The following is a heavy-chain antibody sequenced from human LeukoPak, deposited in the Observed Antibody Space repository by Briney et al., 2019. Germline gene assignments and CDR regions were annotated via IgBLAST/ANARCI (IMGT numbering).Heavy chain of an antibody. J-gene: IGHJ4*02. CDR1: GYTFTSYY. CDR3: ARDLGYDSSGYDY. CDR2: INPNSGGT. Sequence: ASVKVSCKASGYTFTSYYIHWVRQAPGQGLEWMGWINPNSGGTNYAQKFQGRVTMTRDTSISTAYMELSRLRSDDTAVYYCARDLGYDSSGYDYWGQGTLVTVSS. V-gene: IGHV1-2*02. D-gene: IGHD3-22*01.